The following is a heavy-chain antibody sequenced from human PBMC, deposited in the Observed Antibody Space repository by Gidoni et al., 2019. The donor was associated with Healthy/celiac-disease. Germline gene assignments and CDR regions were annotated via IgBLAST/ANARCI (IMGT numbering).Heavy chain of an antibody. J-gene: IGHJ5*02. CDR3: ARVIAARGAWFDP. Sequence: QVQLQESGPGLVKPSQTLSLTCTVSGGSISSGSYYWSWLRQPAGKGLEWIGRIYTSGSTNYNPSLKSRVTISVDTSKNQFSLKLSSVTAADTAVYYCARVIAARGAWFDPWGQGTLVTVSS. V-gene: IGHV4-61*02. D-gene: IGHD6-6*01. CDR2: IYTSGST. CDR1: GGSISSGSYY.